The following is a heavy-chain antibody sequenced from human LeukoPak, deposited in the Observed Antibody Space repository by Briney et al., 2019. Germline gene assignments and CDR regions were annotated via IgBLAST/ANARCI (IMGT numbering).Heavy chain of an antibody. CDR3: ARVAWRRWLQSKRYYFDY. V-gene: IGHV4-34*01. CDR2: INHSGST. D-gene: IGHD5-24*01. CDR1: GGSFSGYY. Sequence: SGTLSLTCAVYGGSFSGYYWSWIRQPPGKGLEWIGEINHSGSTNYNPSLKSRVTISVDTSKNQFSLKLSSVTAADTAVYYCARVAWRRWLQSKRYYFDYWGQGTLVTVSS. J-gene: IGHJ4*02.